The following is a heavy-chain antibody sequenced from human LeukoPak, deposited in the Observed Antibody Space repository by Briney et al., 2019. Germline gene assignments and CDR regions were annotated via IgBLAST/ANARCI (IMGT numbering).Heavy chain of an antibody. CDR2: ISGSGGST. Sequence: GGSLRLSCAASGFTFSDYGMSWVRQAPGKGLEWVSAISGSGGSTYYADSVKGRFTISRDNSKNTLYLQMNSLRAEDTAVYYCARDKYYYDGSDYYYRWFDPWGQGTLVTVSS. CDR3: ARDKYYYDGSDYYYRWFDP. J-gene: IGHJ5*02. V-gene: IGHV3-23*01. D-gene: IGHD3-22*01. CDR1: GFTFSDYG.